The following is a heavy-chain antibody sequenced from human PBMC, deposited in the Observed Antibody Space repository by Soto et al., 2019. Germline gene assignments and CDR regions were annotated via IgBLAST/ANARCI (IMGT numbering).Heavy chain of an antibody. J-gene: IGHJ3*01. Sequence: GGSLILSCAASGFTFRDYGMNWVRQAPGKGLEWVSYIGIGSSTKYYADSVKGRFTISRDNAKNSLYLQMNSLRAEDTAVYYCARDQLYYNDISGRPLNAFDVWGQGTMVTVSS. V-gene: IGHV3-48*01. CDR2: IGIGSSTK. D-gene: IGHD3-22*01. CDR1: GFTFRDYG. CDR3: ARDQLYYNDISGRPLNAFDV.